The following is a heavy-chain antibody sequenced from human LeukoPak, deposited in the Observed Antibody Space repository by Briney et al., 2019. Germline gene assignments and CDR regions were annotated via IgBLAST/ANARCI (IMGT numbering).Heavy chain of an antibody. D-gene: IGHD6-19*01. CDR1: GFTVSSNY. J-gene: IGHJ4*02. V-gene: IGHV3-53*01. Sequence: PGGSLRLSCAASGFTVSSNYMSWVRQPAGKGLEWVSVLYSGGATFYADSVKGRFTISRDTSKNTLYLQMNDLRAEDTAVYYCPKLKGWYGEGFFDYWGQGTLVTVSS. CDR3: PKLKGWYGEGFFDY. CDR2: LYSGGAT.